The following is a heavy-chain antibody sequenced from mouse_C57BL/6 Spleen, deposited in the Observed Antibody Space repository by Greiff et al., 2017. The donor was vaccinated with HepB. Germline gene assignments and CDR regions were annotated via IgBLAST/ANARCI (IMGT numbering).Heavy chain of an antibody. D-gene: IGHD4-1*02. CDR3: ARATTGVYFDY. V-gene: IGHV1-82*01. CDR2: IYPGDGDT. Sequence: QVQLQQSGPELVKPGASVKISCKASGYAFSSSWMNWVKQRPGKGLEWIGRIYPGDGDTNYNGKFKGKATLTADKSSSTAYMQLSSLTSEDSAVYFCARATTGVYFDYWGQGTTLTVSS. J-gene: IGHJ2*01. CDR1: GYAFSSSW.